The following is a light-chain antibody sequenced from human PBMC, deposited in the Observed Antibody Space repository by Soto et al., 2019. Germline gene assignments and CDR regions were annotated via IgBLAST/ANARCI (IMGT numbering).Light chain of an antibody. J-gene: IGKJ4*01. Sequence: DIVMTQSPDSLAVSLGERATINCKSSQSVLYSSNNKNYLAWYQQKPGQPPKLLIYWAATRESGVPDRFSGSGSETDFTLTINSLQAEDLAVYYCQQYFNTPLTFGGGTKVEIK. CDR2: WAA. V-gene: IGKV4-1*01. CDR3: QQYFNTPLT. CDR1: QSVLYSSNNKNY.